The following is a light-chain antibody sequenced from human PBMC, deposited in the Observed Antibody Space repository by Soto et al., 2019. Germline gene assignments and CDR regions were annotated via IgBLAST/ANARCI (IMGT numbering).Light chain of an antibody. V-gene: IGLV2-14*01. CDR2: EVS. J-gene: IGLJ3*02. CDR3: SSYTNTTRL. Sequence: QSVLTQPASVSWSHGQSITISCTGTSSDIGSNNYVSWFQQRPGKAPTLIIYEVSTRPSGVSTHFSGSKSGNTASLTISGLLPEDEAEYYCSSYTNTTRLFGGGTKLTVL. CDR1: SSDIGSNNY.